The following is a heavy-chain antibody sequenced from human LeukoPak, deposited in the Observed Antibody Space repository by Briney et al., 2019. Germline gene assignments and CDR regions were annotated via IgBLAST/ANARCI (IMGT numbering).Heavy chain of an antibody. CDR1: GFYFDDYA. Sequence: GRSLRLSCAASGFYFDDYAMHWVRQAPGKGLEWVSSISWNSGSIGYADSVKGRFTISRDNAKNSLYLQMNSLRAEDTALYYCAKGINGAQQLTHPLDYWGQGTLVTVSS. V-gene: IGHV3-9*01. J-gene: IGHJ4*02. CDR2: ISWNSGSI. D-gene: IGHD6-13*01. CDR3: AKGINGAQQLTHPLDY.